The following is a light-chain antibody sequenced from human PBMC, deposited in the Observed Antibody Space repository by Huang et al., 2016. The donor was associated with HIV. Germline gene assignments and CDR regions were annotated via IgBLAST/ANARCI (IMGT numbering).Light chain of an antibody. CDR3: QEYGSSPWT. Sequence: EIVLTQSPGTLSLSPGERATLSCRASQSVSSTYLAWYQQKPGQAPRLLIYGASSSATGIPDRVSGSGSGTDFTLTISRLEPEDFVLYYCQEYGSSPWTFGQGTKVEIK. CDR2: GAS. CDR1: QSVSSTY. V-gene: IGKV3-20*01. J-gene: IGKJ1*01.